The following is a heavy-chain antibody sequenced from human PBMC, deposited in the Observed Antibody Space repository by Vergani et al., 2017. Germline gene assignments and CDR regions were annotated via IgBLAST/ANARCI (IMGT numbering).Heavy chain of an antibody. CDR2: IYYSGST. V-gene: IGHV4-59*01. J-gene: IGHJ5*02. CDR3: ARVYYDFWSGYYKGGWFDP. CDR1: GGSISSYY. Sequence: QVQLQESGPGLVKPSETLSLTCTVSGGSISSYYWSWIRQPPGKGLEWIGYIYYSGSTNYNPSLKSRVTISVDTSKNQFSLKLSSVTAADTAVYYCARVYYDFWSGYYKGGWFDPWGQGTLVTVSP. D-gene: IGHD3-3*01.